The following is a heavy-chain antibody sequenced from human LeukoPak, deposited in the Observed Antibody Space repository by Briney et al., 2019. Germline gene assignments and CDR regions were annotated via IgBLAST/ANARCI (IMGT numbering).Heavy chain of an antibody. D-gene: IGHD6-6*01. J-gene: IGHJ5*02. CDR2: ISYDGSNK. V-gene: IGHV3-30*03. Sequence: GGSLRLSCAASGFTFSSYGMHWVRQAPGKGLEWVAVISYDGSNKYYADSVKGRFTISRDNSKNTLYLQMNSLIAEDTAVYYCARGVIAARRYVFDPWGQGTLVTVSS. CDR1: GFTFSSYG. CDR3: ARGVIAARRYVFDP.